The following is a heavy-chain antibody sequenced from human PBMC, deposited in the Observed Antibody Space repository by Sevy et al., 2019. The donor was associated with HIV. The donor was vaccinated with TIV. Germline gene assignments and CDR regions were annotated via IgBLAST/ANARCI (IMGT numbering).Heavy chain of an antibody. CDR1: GFSFSSYG. D-gene: IGHD3-10*01. CDR2: IGVYNGNS. CDR3: ARVPTYYYGSSTYFDY. J-gene: IGHJ4*02. V-gene: IGHV1-18*01. Sequence: ASVKVSCKASGFSFSSYGFTWVRQAPGQGLEWMGWIGVYNGNSNSAQRLQGRVTLTTDTSTITVYMELSGLKSDDTAVYYCARVPTYYYGSSTYFDYWGQGTPVTVSS.